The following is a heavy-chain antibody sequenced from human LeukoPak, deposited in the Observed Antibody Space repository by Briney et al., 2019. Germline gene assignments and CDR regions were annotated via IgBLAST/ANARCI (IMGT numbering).Heavy chain of an antibody. D-gene: IGHD5-24*01. CDR1: GYTFTSYY. CDR3: ARAMATIRFRFDY. CDR2: INRSGGST. Sequence: GASVKVSCKASGYTFTSYYMHWVRQPPGQGLEWMGIINRSGGSTSHAQKFQGRVTMTRDMSTSTVYMELSSLRSEDTSVYYCARAMATIRFRFDYWGQGTLVTVSS. J-gene: IGHJ4*02. V-gene: IGHV1-46*01.